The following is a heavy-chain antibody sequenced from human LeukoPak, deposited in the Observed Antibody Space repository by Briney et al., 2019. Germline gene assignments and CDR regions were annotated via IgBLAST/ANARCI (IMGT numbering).Heavy chain of an antibody. CDR3: ARRPYYDFWSGYYTSAWFDP. J-gene: IGHJ5*02. V-gene: IGHV4-31*03. CDR1: GGSISSGGYY. Sequence: ASETLSLTCTVSGGSISSGGYYWSWIRQHPGKGLEWIGYIYYSGSTNYNPSLKSRVTISVDTSKNQFSLKLSSVTAADTAVYYCARRPYYDFWSGYYTSAWFDPWGQGTLVTVSS. D-gene: IGHD3-3*01. CDR2: IYYSGST.